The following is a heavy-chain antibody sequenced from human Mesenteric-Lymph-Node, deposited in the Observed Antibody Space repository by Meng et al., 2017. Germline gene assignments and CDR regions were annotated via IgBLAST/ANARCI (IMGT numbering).Heavy chain of an antibody. CDR3: ARVGGPRAYYFDY. Sequence: QWRLHTCAEGLLTPSEPMPLPCGVVGWYFSGSYWGCIRQPQGKGLDWIGDIWHGGTTNANPSLKSRVTISIDTSKSQVSLNLSSVTAADTAIYYCARVGGPRAYYFDYWGQGTLVTVSS. CDR2: IWHGGTT. V-gene: IGHV4-34*01. D-gene: IGHD3-10*01. CDR1: GWYFSGSY. J-gene: IGHJ4*02.